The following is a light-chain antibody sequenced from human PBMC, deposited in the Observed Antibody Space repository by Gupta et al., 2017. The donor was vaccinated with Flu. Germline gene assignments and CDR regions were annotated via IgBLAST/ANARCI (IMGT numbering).Light chain of an antibody. CDR1: SSNIGSYN. Sequence: RSSNIGSYNGNWYQQLPGKAPKLLIYTTNQRPSGVPDRFSGSKSGTSASLAISGLQSEDEADYYCAAWDDSRNGYVFGTATKVTVL. V-gene: IGLV1-44*01. J-gene: IGLJ1*01. CDR3: AAWDDSRNGYV. CDR2: TTN.